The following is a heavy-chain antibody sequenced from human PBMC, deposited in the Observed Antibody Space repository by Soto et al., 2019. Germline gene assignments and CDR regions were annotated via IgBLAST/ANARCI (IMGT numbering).Heavy chain of an antibody. CDR2: ITTSSAYI. CDR3: VRSGTARLLRHSWFDT. Sequence: ESGGGQVKPGGSLRLSCAASGFTFNNYDMNWVRKAPGKGLEWVSSITTSSAYIYYAESLKGRITISRDNAKNSLFLQMNSLRAEDTAVYYCVRSGTARLLRHSWFDTWGQGTLVTVSS. CDR1: GFTFNNYD. V-gene: IGHV3-21*01. D-gene: IGHD2-21*01. J-gene: IGHJ5*02.